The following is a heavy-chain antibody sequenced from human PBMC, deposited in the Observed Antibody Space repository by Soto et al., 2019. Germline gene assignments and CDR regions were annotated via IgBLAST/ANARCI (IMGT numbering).Heavy chain of an antibody. D-gene: IGHD3-10*01. CDR3: ARGAGGDAFDI. CDR2: IIPILGIA. CDR1: GGTFSSYT. Sequence: QVQLVQSGAEVKKPGSSVKVSCKASGGTFSSYTISWVRQAPGQGLEWMGRIIPILGIANYAQKFQGRVTITGDKSTRPAYMGLSSLRSEDTAVYYCARGAGGDAFDIWGQGTMVTVSS. J-gene: IGHJ3*02. V-gene: IGHV1-69*02.